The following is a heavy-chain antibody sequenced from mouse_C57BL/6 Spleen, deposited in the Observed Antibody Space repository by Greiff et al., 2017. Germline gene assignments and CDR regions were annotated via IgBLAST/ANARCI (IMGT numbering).Heavy chain of an antibody. J-gene: IGHJ2*01. Sequence: EVQVVESEGGLVQPGSSMKLSCTASGFTFSDYYMAWVRQVPEQGLEWVANINYDGSSTYYLDSLKSRFIISRDNSYNIPYLQMSSLKSEETATYSSARYDYDDYFDYWGQGTTLTGSS. CDR2: INYDGSST. D-gene: IGHD2-4*01. CDR1: GFTFSDYY. V-gene: IGHV5-16*01. CDR3: ARYDYDDYFDY.